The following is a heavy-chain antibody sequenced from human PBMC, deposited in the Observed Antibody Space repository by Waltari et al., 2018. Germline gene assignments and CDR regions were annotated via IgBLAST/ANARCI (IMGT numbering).Heavy chain of an antibody. CDR3: ANEPLARYYGMDV. Sequence: EVQLLESGGGLVQPGGSLRLSCAASGFTFSSYAMSWARQAPGKGLEWVSAISGSGGSTYYADSVKGRFTISRDNSKNTLYLQMNSLRAEDTAVYYCANEPLARYYGMDVWGQGTTVTVSS. J-gene: IGHJ6*02. CDR2: ISGSGGST. CDR1: GFTFSSYA. V-gene: IGHV3-23*01.